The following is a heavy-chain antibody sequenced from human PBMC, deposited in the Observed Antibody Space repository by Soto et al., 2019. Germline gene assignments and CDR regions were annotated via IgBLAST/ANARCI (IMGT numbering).Heavy chain of an antibody. D-gene: IGHD1-1*01. CDR3: ARGSWDDVTGHYYMDV. V-gene: IGHV6-1*01. CDR2: TYYRSKWYN. CDR1: GDSVSSNSAG. Sequence: QVQLQQSGPGLVKPSQTPSLTCDISGDSVSSNSAGWNWIRQTPSRGLEWLGRTYYRSKWYNNYALSVKSRVTVNPDTAKNQFSLQLNSVTPEDTAVYYCARGSWDDVTGHYYMDVWGKGTTVTVSS. J-gene: IGHJ6*03.